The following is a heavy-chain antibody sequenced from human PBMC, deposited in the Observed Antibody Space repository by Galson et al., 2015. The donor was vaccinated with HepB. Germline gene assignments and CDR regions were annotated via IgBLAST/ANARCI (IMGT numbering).Heavy chain of an antibody. CDR2: ISYDGSNK. CDR1: GFTFSSYA. CDR3: ARDSTYYDSVGGTPPHFDN. Sequence: SLRLSCAASGFTFSSYAMHWVRQAPGKGLEWVAVISYDGSNKYYADSVKGRFTISRDNSKNTLYLQMNSLRAEDTAVYYCARDSTYYDSVGGTPPHFDNWGQGTLVTVSS. J-gene: IGHJ4*02. D-gene: IGHD3-16*01. V-gene: IGHV3-30-3*01.